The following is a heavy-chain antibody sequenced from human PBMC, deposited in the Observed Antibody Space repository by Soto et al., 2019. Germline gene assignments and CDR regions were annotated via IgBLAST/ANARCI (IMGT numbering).Heavy chain of an antibody. CDR3: AIEGGYYFDY. J-gene: IGHJ4*02. CDR1: GFTFNSYP. CDR2: VAFDGSDK. V-gene: IGHV3-30-3*01. Sequence: QVQLVESGGGVVQPGRYLRLSCAASGFTFNSYPLHWVRQAPGKGLEWVAGVAFDGSDKYYADSAKGRLTISRDNPKNTIYLQMNYLRSEDTAMYYCAIEGGYYFDYWGQGTLVTVSS. D-gene: IGHD3-16*01.